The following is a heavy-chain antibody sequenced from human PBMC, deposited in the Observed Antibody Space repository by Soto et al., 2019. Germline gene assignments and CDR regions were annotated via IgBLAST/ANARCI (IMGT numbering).Heavy chain of an antibody. CDR1: GFTFSTYA. V-gene: IGHV3-23*01. J-gene: IGHJ4*02. Sequence: PGGSLRLSCAASGFTFSTYAMAWVRQAPGKGLEWVSGVSASGLNTDYADPVKGRFYISRDNSKNTVYLQINALRAEDTAVYYCARDFSMVIVAPGYWGQGTLVTVSS. D-gene: IGHD5-12*01. CDR3: ARDFSMVIVAPGY. CDR2: VSASGLNT.